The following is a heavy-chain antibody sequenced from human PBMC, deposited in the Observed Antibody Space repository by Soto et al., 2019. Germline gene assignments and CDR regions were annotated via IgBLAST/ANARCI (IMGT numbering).Heavy chain of an antibody. D-gene: IGHD6-13*01. CDR3: ASQAAAGTFDY. Sequence: GGSLRLSCAASGFTFSSYGMHWVRQAPGKGLEWVSRINSDGSSTSYADSVKGRFTISRDNAKNTLYLQMNSLRAEDTAVYYCASQAAAGTFDYWGQGTLVTVSS. CDR1: GFTFSSYG. V-gene: IGHV3-74*01. CDR2: INSDGSST. J-gene: IGHJ4*02.